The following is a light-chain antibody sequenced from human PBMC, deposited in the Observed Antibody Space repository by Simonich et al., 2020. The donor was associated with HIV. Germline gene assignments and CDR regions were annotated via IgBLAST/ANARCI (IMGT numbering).Light chain of an antibody. J-gene: IGLJ2*01. Sequence: QSALTQPASVSGSPGQSITISCTGTSIDVGGYNYVSWYQQHPGKAPKLMIFVVNNRPSGISNRFSGSKSGNTASLTISGLQAEDEADYYCSSYTSSSILVVFGGGTKLTVL. CDR2: VVN. CDR3: SSYTSSSILVV. V-gene: IGLV2-14*03. CDR1: SIDVGGYNY.